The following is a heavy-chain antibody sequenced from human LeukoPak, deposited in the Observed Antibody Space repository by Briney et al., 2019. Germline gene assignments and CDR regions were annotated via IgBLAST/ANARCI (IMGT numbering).Heavy chain of an antibody. Sequence: ASVKVSCKASGYTFTSYYMHWVRQAPGQGLEWMGIINLSGGSTSYAQKFQGRVTMTRDTSTSTVYMELSSLRSEDTAVYYCARSIAVAGTPEEYFQHWGQGTLVTVSS. V-gene: IGHV1-46*01. D-gene: IGHD6-19*01. CDR3: ARSIAVAGTPEEYFQH. CDR1: GYTFTSYY. CDR2: INLSGGST. J-gene: IGHJ1*01.